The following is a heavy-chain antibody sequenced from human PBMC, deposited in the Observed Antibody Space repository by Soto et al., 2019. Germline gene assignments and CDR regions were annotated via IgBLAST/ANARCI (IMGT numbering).Heavy chain of an antibody. CDR1: GGSINSGVSY. D-gene: IGHD5-18*01. Sequence: PSETLSLTCNVSGGSINSGVSYWSWIRHLPGKGLEWIGFIYYTGTTQHNPSLKSRVSISLDTSKTQFSLKLSSVTAADTAVYYCARYNYATLGDSWGQGILVTVSS. J-gene: IGHJ4*02. CDR3: ARYNYATLGDS. V-gene: IGHV4-31*03. CDR2: IYYTGTT.